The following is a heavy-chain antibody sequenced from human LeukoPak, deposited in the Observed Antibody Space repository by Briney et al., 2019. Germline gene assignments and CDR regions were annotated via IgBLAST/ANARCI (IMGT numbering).Heavy chain of an antibody. J-gene: IGHJ4*02. CDR1: GFTFSTSA. D-gene: IGHD5-12*01. CDR2: ISGSGSGGST. Sequence: GGSLRLSCAASGFTFSTSAMSWVRQAPGKGLEWVSNISGSGSGGSTYYADSVKGRFTISRDNSKNTLYLQMNSLRAEDTAVYYCARGSGYRNRKYYFDYWGQGTLVTVSS. CDR3: ARGSGYRNRKYYFDY. V-gene: IGHV3-23*01.